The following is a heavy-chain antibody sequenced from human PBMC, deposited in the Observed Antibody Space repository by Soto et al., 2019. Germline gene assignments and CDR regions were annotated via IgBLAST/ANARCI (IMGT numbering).Heavy chain of an antibody. V-gene: IGHV3-30-3*01. J-gene: IGHJ5*02. CDR3: ARVGYRGDIVATLTWFDP. CDR2: ISYDGSNK. CDR1: GFTFSSYA. Sequence: GGSLRLSCAASGFTFSSYAMHWVRQAPGKGLEWVAVISYDGSNKYYADSVKGRFTISRDNSKNTLYLQMNSLRAEDTAVYYCARVGYRGDIVATLTWFDPWGQGTLVTVSS. D-gene: IGHD5-12*01.